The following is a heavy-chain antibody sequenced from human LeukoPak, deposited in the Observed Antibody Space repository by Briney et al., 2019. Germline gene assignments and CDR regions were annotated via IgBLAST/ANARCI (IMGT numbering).Heavy chain of an antibody. CDR3: AKMTQDYYDSSGHYWVGAFDI. J-gene: IGHJ3*02. V-gene: IGHV3-23*01. CDR2: ISASGGST. CDR1: GFTFSSYM. Sequence: GGSLRLSCAASGFTFSSYMMNWVRQAPGKGLEWVSVISASGGSTYYADSVKGRFTISRDNSKKTLYLQMNSLRAEDTAVYYCAKMTQDYYDSSGHYWVGAFDIWGQGTMVTVSS. D-gene: IGHD3-22*01.